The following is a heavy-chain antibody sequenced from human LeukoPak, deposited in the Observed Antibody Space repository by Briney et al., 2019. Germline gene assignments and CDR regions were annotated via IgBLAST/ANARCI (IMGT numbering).Heavy chain of an antibody. CDR2: INHSGST. J-gene: IGHJ4*02. Sequence: SETLSLTCAVYGGSFSGCYWSWIRQPPGKGLEWIGEINHSGSTNYNPSLKSRVTISVDTSKNQFSLKLSSVTAADTAVYYCARSFWQGDYWGQGTLVTVSS. CDR1: GGSFSGCY. CDR3: ARSFWQGDY. V-gene: IGHV4-34*01. D-gene: IGHD3-3*01.